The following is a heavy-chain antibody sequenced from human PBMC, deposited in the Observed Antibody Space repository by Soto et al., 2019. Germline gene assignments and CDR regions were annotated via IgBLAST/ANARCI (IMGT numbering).Heavy chain of an antibody. CDR3: TTELELGYNWFDP. Sequence: EVQLVESGGGLVKPGGSLRLSCAVSGTTFNNAWMSWVRQAPGKGLEWVARIKSKTDGGTTDYAAPVKGGFTISRDDSKNTLFLQMNSLKIEDTAVYYCTTELELGYNWFDPWGQGTLVTVSP. D-gene: IGHD1-1*01. CDR1: GTTFNNAW. J-gene: IGHJ5*02. V-gene: IGHV3-15*05. CDR2: IKSKTDGGTT.